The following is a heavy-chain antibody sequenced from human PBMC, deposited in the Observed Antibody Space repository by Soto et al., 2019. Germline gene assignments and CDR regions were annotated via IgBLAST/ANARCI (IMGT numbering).Heavy chain of an antibody. D-gene: IGHD3-16*01. CDR1: GFTFSSYA. CDR2: ISGSGGST. J-gene: IGHJ6*02. Sequence: GGSLRLSCAASGFTFSSYAMSWVRQAPGKGLEWVSAISGSGGSTYYADSVKGRFTISRDNSKNTLYLQMNSLRAEDTAVYYCAKESAVAFWAPREVNNYGMDVWGQGTTVTVSS. V-gene: IGHV3-23*01. CDR3: AKESAVAFWAPREVNNYGMDV.